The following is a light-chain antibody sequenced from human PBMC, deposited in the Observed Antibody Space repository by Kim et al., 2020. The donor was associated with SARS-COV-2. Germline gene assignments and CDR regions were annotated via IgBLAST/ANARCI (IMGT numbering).Light chain of an antibody. CDR3: QVWDSGGV. Sequence: VYVSQGQPASITFAGVKLGDKSACWYQQKPGPSPVLVMHPDSKRPSGLPERFAGSNSGNTATLTISGTQAMDEVDSYCQVWDSGGVLGGGTQLTV. J-gene: IGLJ2*01. CDR1: KLGDKS. V-gene: IGLV3-1*01. CDR2: PDS.